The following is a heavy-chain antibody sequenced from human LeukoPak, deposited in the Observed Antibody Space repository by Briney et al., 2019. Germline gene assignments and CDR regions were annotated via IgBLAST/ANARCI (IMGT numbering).Heavy chain of an antibody. D-gene: IGHD6-13*01. CDR2: INPNSGGT. V-gene: IGHV1-2*04. Sequence: ASVKVSCKASGGTFSGYAISWVRQAPGQGLEWMGWINPNSGGTNYAQKFQGWVTMTRDTSISTAYMELSRLRSDDTAVYYCARGQQLATLSDAFDIWGQGTMVTVSS. CDR3: ARGQQLATLSDAFDI. CDR1: GGTFSGYA. J-gene: IGHJ3*02.